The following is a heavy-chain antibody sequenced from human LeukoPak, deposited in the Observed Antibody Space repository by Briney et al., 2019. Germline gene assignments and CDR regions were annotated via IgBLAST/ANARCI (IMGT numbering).Heavy chain of an antibody. Sequence: PGGSLRLSCAASGFTSSSYEMNWVRQAPGKGLEWVSYISSSGSTIYYADSVKGRFTISRDNAKNSLYLQMNSLRAEDTAVYYCARGMNWNDLDYWGQGTLVTVSS. CDR3: ARGMNWNDLDY. D-gene: IGHD1-1*01. CDR1: GFTSSSYE. V-gene: IGHV3-48*03. CDR2: ISSSGSTI. J-gene: IGHJ4*02.